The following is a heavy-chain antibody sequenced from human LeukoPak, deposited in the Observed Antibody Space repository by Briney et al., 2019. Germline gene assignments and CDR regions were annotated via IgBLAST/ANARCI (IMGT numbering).Heavy chain of an antibody. Sequence: GGSLRLSCVASGFTFDTCGMHWVRQAPGKGLEWVGVIWYDGINKFYGDSVKGRFTISRDNSKNTLYLQMNSLRREDSAVYYCAKDMRVLDWGQGTLVTVSS. CDR3: AKDMRVLD. J-gene: IGHJ4*02. D-gene: IGHD3-16*02. CDR2: IWYDGINK. V-gene: IGHV3-33*03. CDR1: GFTFDTCG.